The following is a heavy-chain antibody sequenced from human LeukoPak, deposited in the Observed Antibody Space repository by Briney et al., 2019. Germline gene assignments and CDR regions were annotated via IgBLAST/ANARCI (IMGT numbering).Heavy chain of an antibody. J-gene: IGHJ3*02. CDR3: ARADTSGTDSSDAFDI. CDR1: GGSFSGYS. CDR2: INHGGST. D-gene: IGHD3-10*01. V-gene: IGHV4-34*01. Sequence: SETLSFTCAVYGGSFSGYSWSWIRQPPGKGLEWIGEINHGGSTNYNPSLKSRVTISVDKSKNHFSLKLSAVTAADTAVYYCARADTSGTDSSDAFDIWGQGTVVTVSS.